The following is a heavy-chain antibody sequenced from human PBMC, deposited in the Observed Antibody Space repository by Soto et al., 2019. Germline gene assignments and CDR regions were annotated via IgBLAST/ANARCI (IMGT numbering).Heavy chain of an antibody. CDR1: GFTFSTAA. V-gene: IGHV3-30-3*01. CDR2: ISSDGSIK. J-gene: IGHJ4*02. Sequence: QVHLVESGGGVVQPGRSLRLSCAASGFTFSTAAMHWVRQAPGKGLEWVALISSDGSIKYYAGFVKGRFTISRDSSKNAVFLQMNSLKADYTAVYFCARARGFSYGSRFDSWGQGTLVTVSA. D-gene: IGHD5-18*01. CDR3: ARARGFSYGSRFDS.